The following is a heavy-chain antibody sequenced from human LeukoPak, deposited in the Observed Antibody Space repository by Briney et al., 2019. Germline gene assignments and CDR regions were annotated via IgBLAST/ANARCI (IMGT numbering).Heavy chain of an antibody. J-gene: IGHJ4*02. CDR2: ISGSGGST. D-gene: IGHD3-3*01. CDR1: GFTFSSYA. CDR3: AREFRIFGVPAWGYFDY. V-gene: IGHV3-23*01. Sequence: PGGSLRLSCAASGFTFSSYAMSWVRQAPGKGLEWVSAISGSGGSTYYADSVKGRFTISRDNSKNTLYLQMNSLRAEDTAVYYCAREFRIFGVPAWGYFDYWGQGTLVTVSS.